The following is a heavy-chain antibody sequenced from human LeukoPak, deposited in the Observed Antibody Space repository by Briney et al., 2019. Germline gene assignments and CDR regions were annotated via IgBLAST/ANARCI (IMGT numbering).Heavy chain of an antibody. Sequence: GGSLRLSCAVSGITLSNYGMSWVRQAPGKGLEWVSSISSSSSYIYYADSVKGRFTISRDNAKNSLYLQMNSLRAEDTAVYYCASGIVGAKSDYWGQGTLVTVSS. D-gene: IGHD1-26*01. V-gene: IGHV3-21*01. CDR3: ASGIVGAKSDY. CDR1: GITLSNYG. CDR2: ISSSSSYI. J-gene: IGHJ4*02.